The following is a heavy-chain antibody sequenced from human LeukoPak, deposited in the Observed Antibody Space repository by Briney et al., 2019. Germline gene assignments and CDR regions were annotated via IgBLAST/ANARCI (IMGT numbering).Heavy chain of an antibody. D-gene: IGHD3-9*01. V-gene: IGHV1-24*01. CDR1: GYTLTELS. Sequence: GASVKVSCKVSGYTLTELSMHWVRQAPGKGLEWMGGFDPEDGETIYAQKFQGRVTMTEDTSTDTAYMELSSLRSEDTAVYYCATVTPILTGFDYWGQGTQVTVSS. CDR2: FDPEDGET. CDR3: ATVTPILTGFDY. J-gene: IGHJ4*02.